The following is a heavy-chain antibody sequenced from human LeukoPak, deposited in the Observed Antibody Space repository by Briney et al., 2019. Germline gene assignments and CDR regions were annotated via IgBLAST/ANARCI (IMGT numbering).Heavy chain of an antibody. CDR1: GFIFSIYS. Sequence: GGSLRLSCAASGFIFSIYSMNWVRQAPGKGLEWISSISSSSIYIYYADSVKGRFTISRDNSKNTLYLQMNSLRAEDTAVYYCAQRFDYWGQGTLVTVSS. V-gene: IGHV3-21*01. CDR3: AQRFDY. J-gene: IGHJ4*02. CDR2: ISSSSIYI.